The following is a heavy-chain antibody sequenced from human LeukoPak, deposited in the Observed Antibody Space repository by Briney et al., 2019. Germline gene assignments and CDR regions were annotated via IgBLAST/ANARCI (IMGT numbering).Heavy chain of an antibody. CDR2: IIPIFGTA. Sequence: SVKASCKASGGTFSSYAISWVRQAPGQGLEWMGGIIPIFGTANYAQKFQGRVTITADESTSTAYMELSSLRSEDTAVYYCAVGYCSGGSCYSIDYWGQGTLVTVSS. CDR1: GGTFSSYA. V-gene: IGHV1-69*13. D-gene: IGHD2-15*01. J-gene: IGHJ4*02. CDR3: AVGYCSGGSCYSIDY.